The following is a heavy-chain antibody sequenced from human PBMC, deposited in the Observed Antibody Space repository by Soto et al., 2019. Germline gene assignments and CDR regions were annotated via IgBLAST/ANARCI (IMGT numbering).Heavy chain of an antibody. CDR3: ARFGASSGYHDY. V-gene: IGHV5-51*01. CDR2: IYPGDSDT. CDR1: GYSFTSYW. J-gene: IGHJ4*02. Sequence: GESVTICCKVSGYSFTSYWIGWVLQMPGKGLEWMGIIYPGDSDTRYSPSFQGQVTISADKSISTAYLQWSSLKASDTAMYYCARFGASSGYHDYWGQGTLVTVSS. D-gene: IGHD3-22*01.